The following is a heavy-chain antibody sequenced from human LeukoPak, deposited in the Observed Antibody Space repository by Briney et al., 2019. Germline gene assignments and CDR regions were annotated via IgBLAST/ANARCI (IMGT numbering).Heavy chain of an antibody. CDR2: ISSSGNTI. CDR3: ARDFRAAFDP. Sequence: GGSLRLSCAASGFTFSDYYMSWIRQAPGQGLEWVSYISSSGNTIYYADSVKGRFTISRDNAKNSLYLQKNSLRAEDTAVYYCARDFRAAFDPWGQGTLVTVSS. CDR1: GFTFSDYY. V-gene: IGHV3-11*01. D-gene: IGHD3-10*01. J-gene: IGHJ5*02.